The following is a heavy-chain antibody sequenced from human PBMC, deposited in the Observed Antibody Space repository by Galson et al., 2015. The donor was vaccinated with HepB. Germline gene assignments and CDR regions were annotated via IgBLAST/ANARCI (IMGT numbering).Heavy chain of an antibody. CDR3: ARVADADYGDHSHFDY. V-gene: IGHV3-11*06. CDR1: GFTFSDYY. J-gene: IGHJ4*02. D-gene: IGHD4-17*01. Sequence: SLRLSGAVSGFTFSDYYMSWIRQAPGKGLEWISYISSSSLYTNYADSAKGRFTISRDNAKNSLYLQISSARAEDTALYYCARVADADYGDHSHFDYWGQGTLVTVSS. CDR2: ISSSSLYT.